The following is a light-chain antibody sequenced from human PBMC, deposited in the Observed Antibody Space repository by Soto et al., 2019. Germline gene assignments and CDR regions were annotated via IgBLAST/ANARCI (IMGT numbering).Light chain of an antibody. CDR2: GAS. V-gene: IGKV1-39*01. CDR3: QQCNSRPSHT. J-gene: IGKJ2*01. CDR1: QSISSN. Sequence: DIVMTQSPASLSESPGDRVTLSCRASQSISSNLAWYQQKPGQAPKLLIYGASTWQSGVPARFSGSGSGTDFTLTISSLQPEDFATYYCQQCNSRPSHTFGQGTKVEIK.